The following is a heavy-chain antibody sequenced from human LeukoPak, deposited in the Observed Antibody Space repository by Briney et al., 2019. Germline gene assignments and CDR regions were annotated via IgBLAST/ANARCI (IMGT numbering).Heavy chain of an antibody. J-gene: IGHJ4*02. CDR1: GFTFTTYA. CDR2: IKQDGSEK. V-gene: IGHV3-7*01. D-gene: IGHD1-26*01. CDR3: ARASVTFVGATAFDY. Sequence: GGSLRLSCAASGFTFTTYAMSWVRQAPGKGLEWVANIKQDGSEKYYVDSVKGRFTISRDNAKNSLYLQMNSLRAKDTAVYYCARASVTFVGATAFDYWGQGTLVTVSS.